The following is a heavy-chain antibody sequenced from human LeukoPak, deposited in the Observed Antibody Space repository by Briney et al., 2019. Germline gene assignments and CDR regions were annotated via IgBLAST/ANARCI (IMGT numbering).Heavy chain of an antibody. J-gene: IGHJ2*01. V-gene: IGHV4-59*11. D-gene: IGHD5-18*01. Sequence: SETLSLTCTVSGGSISSHYWSWIRQPPGKGLEWIGYIYYSGSTNYNPSLKSRVTISVDTSKNQFSLKLTSVTAADTAVYYCARGFPYSYDLNWYFDLWGRGTLVTVSS. CDR2: IYYSGST. CDR1: GGSISSHY. CDR3: ARGFPYSYDLNWYFDL.